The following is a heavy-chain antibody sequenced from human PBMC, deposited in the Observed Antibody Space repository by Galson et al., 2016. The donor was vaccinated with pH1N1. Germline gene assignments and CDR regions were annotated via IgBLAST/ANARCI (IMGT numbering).Heavy chain of an antibody. CDR1: GFTFSTYW. Sequence: SLRLSCAASGFTFSTYWMSWVRQAPGKGLEWVANIKQDGSEEYYVDSVKSRFTISRDNAKNSLYLQMNSLRVEDTAVYYCARNRWLDGWGQGTLVTVSS. CDR3: ARNRWLDG. D-gene: IGHD6-19*01. V-gene: IGHV3-7*01. J-gene: IGHJ4*02. CDR2: IKQDGSEE.